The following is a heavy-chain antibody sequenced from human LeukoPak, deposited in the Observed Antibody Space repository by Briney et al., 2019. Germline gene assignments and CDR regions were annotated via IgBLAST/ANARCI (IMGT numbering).Heavy chain of an antibody. CDR3: ARDLGYCDSTNCGHNYYGMDV. V-gene: IGHV3-30*03. CDR1: GFTFSSYG. J-gene: IGHJ6*02. Sequence: PGRSLRLSCAASGFTFSSYGMHWVRQAPGKGLEWVAVISYDGSNKYYADSVKGRFTISRDNAENSLFLQMSSLRAGDTGVYYCARDLGYCDSTNCGHNYYGMDVWGQGTTVTVSS. D-gene: IGHD2-2*01. CDR2: ISYDGSNK.